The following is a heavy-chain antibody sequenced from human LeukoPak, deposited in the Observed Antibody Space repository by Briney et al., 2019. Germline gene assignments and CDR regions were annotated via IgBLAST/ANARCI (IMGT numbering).Heavy chain of an antibody. Sequence: SETLSLTCAVYGGSFSGYYWSWIRQPPGKGLEWVGQIYYSGSTNYNPSLKSRVTISIDTSKNQFSLKLNSVTAADTAVYYCAAESERWLLRSWGQGTLVTVSS. CDR2: IYYSGST. CDR1: GGSFSGYY. D-gene: IGHD6-19*01. V-gene: IGHV4-59*03. J-gene: IGHJ4*02. CDR3: AAESERWLLRS.